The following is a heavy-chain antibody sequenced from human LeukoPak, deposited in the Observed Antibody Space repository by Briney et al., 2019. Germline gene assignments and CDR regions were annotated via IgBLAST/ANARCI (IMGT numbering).Heavy chain of an antibody. CDR1: GGSVSSGSYY. CDR2: IYYSGST. D-gene: IGHD5-12*01. Sequence: SETLSLTCTVSGGSVSSGSYYWSWIRQPPGKGLEWIGYIYYSGSTNYNPSLKSRVTISVDTSKNQFSLKLSSVTAADTAVYYCARDQHGHSGYGMGMDVWGKGTTVTVSS. CDR3: ARDQHGHSGYGMGMDV. V-gene: IGHV4-61*01. J-gene: IGHJ6*04.